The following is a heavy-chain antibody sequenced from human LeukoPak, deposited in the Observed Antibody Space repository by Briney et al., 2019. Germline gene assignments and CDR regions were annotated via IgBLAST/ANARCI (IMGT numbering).Heavy chain of an antibody. V-gene: IGHV3-48*03. CDR2: ISSSGSTI. J-gene: IGHJ4*02. Sequence: GGSLRLSCAASGFTFSSYEMNWVRQAPGKGLEWVSYISSSGSTIYYADSVKGRFTISRDNAKNSLYLQMNSLRAEDTAVYYCARVGSSGYYYSAAYYFDYWGQGTLVTVSS. D-gene: IGHD3-22*01. CDR3: ARVGSSGYYYSAAYYFDY. CDR1: GFTFSSYE.